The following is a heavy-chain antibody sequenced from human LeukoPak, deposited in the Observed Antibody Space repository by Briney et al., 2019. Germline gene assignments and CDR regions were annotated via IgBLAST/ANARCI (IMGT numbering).Heavy chain of an antibody. CDR3: ARVEYYDILTGHVPCRVPGDY. CDR1: GYTFTIYG. Sequence: ASVKVSCNASGYTFTIYGNSWVRQAPGQGLEWMGWISAYNGNTNYAQNLQGRVTMTTDTSTSTAYMELRSLRSDDTAMYYCARVEYYDILTGHVPCRVPGDYWGQGTLVTVSS. D-gene: IGHD3-9*01. CDR2: ISAYNGNT. V-gene: IGHV1-18*01. J-gene: IGHJ4*02.